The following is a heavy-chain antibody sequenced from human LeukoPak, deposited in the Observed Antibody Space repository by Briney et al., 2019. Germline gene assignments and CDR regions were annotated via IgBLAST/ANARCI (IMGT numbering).Heavy chain of an antibody. Sequence: ASVKVSCKASGYTFTSYYMHWVRQAPGQGLEWMEIINPSGDYTTYAQKFQGRVTMTRDTSTSTVYMELSSLRSEDTAVYYCARAPTGDYWGQGTLVTVSS. V-gene: IGHV1-46*01. CDR3: ARAPTGDY. CDR2: INPSGDYT. J-gene: IGHJ4*02. D-gene: IGHD1-14*01. CDR1: GYTFTSYY.